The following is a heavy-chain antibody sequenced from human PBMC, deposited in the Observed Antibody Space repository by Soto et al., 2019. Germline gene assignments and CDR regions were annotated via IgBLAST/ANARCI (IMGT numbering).Heavy chain of an antibody. CDR3: AKVVSRRDIVATTYYFDY. Sequence: GGSLRLSCAASGFTFSSYAMSWVRQAPGKGLEWVSAISGSGGSTYYADSVKGRFTISRDNSKNTLYLQMNSLRAEDTAVYYCAKVVSRRDIVATTYYFDYWGQGTLVTVSS. V-gene: IGHV3-23*01. CDR2: ISGSGGST. CDR1: GFTFSSYA. J-gene: IGHJ4*02. D-gene: IGHD5-12*01.